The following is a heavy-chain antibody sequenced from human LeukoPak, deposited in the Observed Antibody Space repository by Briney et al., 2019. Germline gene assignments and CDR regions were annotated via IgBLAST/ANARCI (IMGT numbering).Heavy chain of an antibody. V-gene: IGHV4-4*07. Sequence: SETLSLTCTVSGGSLSSHYWSWIRQPAEKGLEWIGRIYTTGKTKYNPSLKSRVTMSVDTSKNQFSLKLSSVTAADTAVYYCARDWDYYGSGSYSWFDPWGQGTLVTVSS. CDR3: ARDWDYYGSGSYSWFDP. J-gene: IGHJ5*02. D-gene: IGHD3-10*01. CDR2: IYTTGKT. CDR1: GGSLSSHY.